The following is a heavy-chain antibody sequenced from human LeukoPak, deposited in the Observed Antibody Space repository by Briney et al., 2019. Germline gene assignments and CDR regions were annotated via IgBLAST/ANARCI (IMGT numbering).Heavy chain of an antibody. J-gene: IGHJ4*02. V-gene: IGHV1-69*05. D-gene: IGHD3-22*01. Sequence: ASVKVSCKASGYTFTGYYMHWVRQAPGQGLEWMGGIIPIFGTANYAQKFQGRVTITTDESTSTAYMELSSLRSEDTAVYYCARTYYYDSSGYYPYWGQGTLVTVSS. CDR1: GYTFTGYY. CDR2: IIPIFGTA. CDR3: ARTYYYDSSGYYPY.